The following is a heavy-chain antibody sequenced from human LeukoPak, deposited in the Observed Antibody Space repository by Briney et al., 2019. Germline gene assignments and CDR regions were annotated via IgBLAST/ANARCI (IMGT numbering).Heavy chain of an antibody. J-gene: IGHJ4*02. V-gene: IGHV4-38-2*02. CDR3: ARDLGRKRRALYYYDDSSPAYYFDS. Sequence: PGGSLRLSCAASGFTFDDYAMHWVRHSPGKGLEWIATMYYSGSTYYNPSLRTRVTASVDKSNNQFSLNLFSMTAADAAVYYCARDLGRKRRALYYYDDSSPAYYFDSWGQGILVAVSS. D-gene: IGHD3-22*01. CDR1: GFTFDDYA. CDR2: MYYSGST.